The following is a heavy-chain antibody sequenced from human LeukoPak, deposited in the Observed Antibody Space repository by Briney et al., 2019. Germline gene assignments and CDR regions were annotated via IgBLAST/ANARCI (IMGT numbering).Heavy chain of an antibody. CDR2: IKQDGSEK. D-gene: IGHD3-22*01. J-gene: IGHJ4*02. CDR3: ARSYYYDTSGYYGY. V-gene: IGHV3-7*01. CDR1: GFTVSSYW. Sequence: GGSLRLSCAASGFTVSSYWMSWVRQAPGKGLEWGANIKQDGSEKYYVDSVKGRFTISRDNAKNSLYLQMNSLRAEDTAVYYCARSYYYDTSGYYGYWGQGTLVTVSS.